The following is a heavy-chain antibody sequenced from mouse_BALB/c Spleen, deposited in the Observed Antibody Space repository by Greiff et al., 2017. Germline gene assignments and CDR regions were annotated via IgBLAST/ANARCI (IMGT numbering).Heavy chain of an antibody. V-gene: IGHV5-17*02. D-gene: IGHD2-3*01. CDR3: AKSYDPFYAMDY. J-gene: IGHJ4*01. CDR1: GFTFSSFG. CDR2: ISSGSSTI. Sequence: DVQLVESGGGLVQPGGSRKLSCAASGFTFSSFGMHWVRQAPEKGLEWVAYISSGSSTIYYADTVKGRFTISRDNPKNTLFLQMTSLRSEDTAMYYCAKSYDPFYAMDYWGQGTSVTVSS.